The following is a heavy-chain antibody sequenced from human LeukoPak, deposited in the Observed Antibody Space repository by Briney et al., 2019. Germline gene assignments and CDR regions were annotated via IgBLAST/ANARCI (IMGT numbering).Heavy chain of an antibody. CDR2: IYASGST. J-gene: IGHJ5*02. CDR1: GGSISRYY. V-gene: IGHV4-4*07. CDR3: ARDPRGIVGANHNWFDP. D-gene: IGHD1-26*01. Sequence: SETLSLTCTVSGGSISRYYWSWIRQPAGKGLEWIGRIYASGSTNYNPSLKSRVAMSVDTAKSQFSLKLISVTAADKAVYYCARDPRGIVGANHNWFDPWGQGTLVTVSS.